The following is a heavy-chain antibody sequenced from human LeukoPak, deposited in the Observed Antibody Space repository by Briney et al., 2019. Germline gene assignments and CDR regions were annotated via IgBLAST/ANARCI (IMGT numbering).Heavy chain of an antibody. CDR1: GFTFSDYY. CDR2: IYGIDSTI. V-gene: IGHV3-11*01. J-gene: IGHJ3*02. CDR3: ARDAYYYDSSSYYRNAFDI. Sequence: GGSLRLSCAASGFTFSDYYMSWIRQAPGKGLEWLSYIYGIDSTISYAASVKGRFTISRDNAKNSLYLQLNSLRAGDTAVYYCARDAYYYDSSSYYRNAFDIWGQGTVVTVSS. D-gene: IGHD3-22*01.